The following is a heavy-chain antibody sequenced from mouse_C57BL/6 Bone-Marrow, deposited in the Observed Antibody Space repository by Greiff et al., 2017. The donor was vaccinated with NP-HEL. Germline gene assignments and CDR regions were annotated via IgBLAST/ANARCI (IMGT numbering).Heavy chain of an antibody. D-gene: IGHD2-5*01. CDR2: IDPSDSET. CDR1: GYTFTSYW. Sequence: VQLQQSGAELVRPGSSVKLSCKASGYTFTSYWMHWVKQRPIQGLEWIGNIDPSDSETHYNQKFKDKATLTVDKSSSTAYMQLSSLTSEDSAVYYCARTGYSNYVDPYDYWGQGTTLTVSS. V-gene: IGHV1-52*01. CDR3: ARTGYSNYVDPYDY. J-gene: IGHJ2*01.